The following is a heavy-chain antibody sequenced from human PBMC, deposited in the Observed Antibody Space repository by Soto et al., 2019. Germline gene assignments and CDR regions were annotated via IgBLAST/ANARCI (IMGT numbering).Heavy chain of an antibody. CDR3: ARSYGGNSGY. J-gene: IGHJ4*02. D-gene: IGHD4-17*01. CDR1: GFTFSSYA. CDR2: ISYDGSNK. Sequence: QVQLVESGGGVVQPGRSLRLSCAASGFTFSSYAMHWVRQAPGKGLEWVAVISYDGSNKYYADSVKGRFTISRDNSKNTMYLQMNSLRAEDTDVYDCARSYGGNSGYWGQGTLVTVSS. V-gene: IGHV3-30-3*01.